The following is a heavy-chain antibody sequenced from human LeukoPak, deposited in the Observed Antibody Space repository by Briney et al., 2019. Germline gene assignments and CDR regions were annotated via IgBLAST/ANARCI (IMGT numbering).Heavy chain of an antibody. V-gene: IGHV4-59*08. CDR1: GGSISSYY. CDR2: IYYSGST. J-gene: IGHJ4*02. D-gene: IGHD4-17*01. Sequence: KTSETLSLTCTVSGGSISSYYWSWIRQPPGKGLEWIGYIYYSGSTNYNPSLKSRVTISVDTSKNQFSLKLSSVTAADTAVCYCARLAPSRGGDYRGFDYWGQGTLVTVSS. CDR3: ARLAPSRGGDYRGFDY.